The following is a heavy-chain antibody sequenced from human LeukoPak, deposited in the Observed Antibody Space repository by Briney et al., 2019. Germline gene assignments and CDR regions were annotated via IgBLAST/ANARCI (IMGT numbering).Heavy chain of an antibody. CDR2: ISGSGGST. V-gene: IGHV3-23*01. CDR1: GFTFSSYA. J-gene: IGHJ4*02. D-gene: IGHD6-13*01. Sequence: GGSLRLSCAASGFTFSSYAMSWVRQAPGKGLEWVSAISGSGGSTYYADSVKGRFTISGDNSKNTLYLQMNSLRAEDTAVYYCAKAGAAAGTLYFDYWGQGTLVTVSS. CDR3: AKAGAAAGTLYFDY.